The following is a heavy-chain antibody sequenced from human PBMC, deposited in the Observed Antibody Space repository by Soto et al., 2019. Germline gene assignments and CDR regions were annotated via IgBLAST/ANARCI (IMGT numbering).Heavy chain of an antibody. CDR1: GFTSSSYG. V-gene: IGHV3-30*18. J-gene: IGHJ4*02. CDR2: ISYDGSNK. D-gene: IGHD1-7*01. Sequence: PGGSLRLSCAASGFTSSSYGMHWVRQAPGKGLEWVAVISYDGSNKYYADSVKGRFTISRDNSKNTLYLQMNSLRAEDTAVYYCAKSPMGTTGDYWGQGTLVTVSS. CDR3: AKSPMGTTGDY.